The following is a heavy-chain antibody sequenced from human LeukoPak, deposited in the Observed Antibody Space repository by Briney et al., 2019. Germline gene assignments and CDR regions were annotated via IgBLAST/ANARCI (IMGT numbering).Heavy chain of an antibody. CDR3: ARQVDTTMALPDY. CDR2: ISTYNYST. V-gene: IGHV1-18*01. Sequence: ASLNVSCKTSGYTFTSYTVSCVRQTPEQRLEWMGWISTYNYSTNYAQKFRGRVTLTKDTSTSTVYMELRSLRSDDTAIYYCARQVDTTMALPDYWGQGTLVTVSS. CDR1: GYTFTSYT. D-gene: IGHD5-18*01. J-gene: IGHJ4*02.